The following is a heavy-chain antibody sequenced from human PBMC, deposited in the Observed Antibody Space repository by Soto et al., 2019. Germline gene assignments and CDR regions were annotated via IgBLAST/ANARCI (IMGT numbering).Heavy chain of an antibody. V-gene: IGHV3-23*01. CDR3: AKDLRWKSQLPHRREYYYYMDV. CDR1: GFTFSSYS. CDR2: ISGSGGST. Sequence: GGSLILSCAASGFTFSSYSMSWVRQAPGKGLEWVSAISGSGGSTYYADSVKGRFTISRDNSKNTLYLQMNSLRAEDTAVYYCAKDLRWKSQLPHRREYYYYMDVWGKGTTVTVSS. D-gene: IGHD2-2*01. J-gene: IGHJ6*03.